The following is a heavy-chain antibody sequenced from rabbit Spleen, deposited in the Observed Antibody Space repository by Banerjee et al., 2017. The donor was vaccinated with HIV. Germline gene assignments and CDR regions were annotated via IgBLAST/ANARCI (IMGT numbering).Heavy chain of an antibody. CDR3: ARDLAGVIGWNFNL. CDR1: GFSFSSNW. D-gene: IGHD4-1*01. CDR2: INAVTGKA. Sequence: QQRLVESGGGLVKPGASLTLTCTVSGFSFSSNWICWVRQAPGKGLEWIACINAVTGKAVYASWAKGRFTISKTSSTTVTLQMTSLTAADTATYFCARDLAGVIGWNFNLWGQGTLSPS. V-gene: IGHV1S45*01. J-gene: IGHJ4*01.